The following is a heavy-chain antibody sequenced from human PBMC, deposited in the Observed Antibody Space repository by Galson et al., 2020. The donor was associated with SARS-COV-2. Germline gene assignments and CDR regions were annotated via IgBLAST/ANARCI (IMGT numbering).Heavy chain of an antibody. CDR2: INYSGTT. CDR1: GGSISTGNYF. V-gene: IGHV4-39*02. J-gene: IGHJ4*02. D-gene: IGHD1-1*01. CDR3: ARLEETTTGNMFDY. Sequence: ASETLSLTCAVSGGSISTGNYFWVWVRQAPGKGLEWIGSINYSGTTYYTSSLQSRVTISIDTSTNHFSLKLGSVTAADTAVFYCARLEETTTGNMFDYWGQGTLVTVSS.